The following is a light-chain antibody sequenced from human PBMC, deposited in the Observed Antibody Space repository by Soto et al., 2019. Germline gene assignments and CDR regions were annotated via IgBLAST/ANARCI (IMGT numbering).Light chain of an antibody. CDR3: LQYNSLPYT. V-gene: IGKV1-5*03. CDR2: KTS. Sequence: DIQVTQSPSTLSAFVGDRVILTCRASQNVNIWLAWYQQRPRKAPKLLIYKTSSLESGVPSRVSGSGSGTEFTLTISSLETEDFGTYFCLQYNSLPYTFGQGNKLEIK. CDR1: QNVNIW. J-gene: IGKJ2*01.